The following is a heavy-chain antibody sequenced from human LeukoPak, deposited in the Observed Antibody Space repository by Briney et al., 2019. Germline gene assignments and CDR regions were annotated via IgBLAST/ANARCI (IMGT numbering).Heavy chain of an antibody. Sequence: AETLSLTCTVCGGSISTGYWGWIRLPPGKRPEWIGNIHYSGSINYNPSLKSRVTMSVDTSKNQFSLKLTSVTAADTAVYYCARHYCSGSNCYKFDYWGQGSLVTVSS. CDR3: ARHYCSGSNCYKFDY. D-gene: IGHD2-2*02. J-gene: IGHJ4*02. CDR2: IHYSGSI. V-gene: IGHV4-59*08. CDR1: GGSISTGY.